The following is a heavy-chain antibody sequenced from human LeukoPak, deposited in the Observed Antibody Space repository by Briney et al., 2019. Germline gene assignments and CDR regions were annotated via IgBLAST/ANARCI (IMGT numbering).Heavy chain of an antibody. D-gene: IGHD3-9*01. V-gene: IGHV4-59*01. Sequence: SETLSLTCTVSGASISNYYWTWIRQPPGKGLEWIGDSLYTGSTNYNPSLKSRVTISVDTSKNQFSLRLTSVTAADTAVYYCARVRRYDILTGYSNYFDYWGQGNLVTVSS. J-gene: IGHJ4*02. CDR1: GASISNYY. CDR3: ARVRRYDILTGYSNYFDY. CDR2: SLYTGST.